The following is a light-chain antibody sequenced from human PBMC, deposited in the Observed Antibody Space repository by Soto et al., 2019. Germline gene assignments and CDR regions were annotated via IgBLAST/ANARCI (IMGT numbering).Light chain of an antibody. Sequence: QSVLTQPPSVSAAPGQKGTISCSGSSSNIGNNYVSWYQQLPGTAPKVLIYGNSQRPSGIADRFSGSKSGTSATLDITGLQTGDEADYYCGTWDNSLSAGVFGGGTKVTVL. CDR2: GNS. J-gene: IGLJ3*02. V-gene: IGLV1-51*01. CDR1: SSNIGNNY. CDR3: GTWDNSLSAGV.